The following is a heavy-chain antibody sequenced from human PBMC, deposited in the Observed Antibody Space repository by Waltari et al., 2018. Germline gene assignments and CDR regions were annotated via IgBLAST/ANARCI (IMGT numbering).Heavy chain of an antibody. CDR3: ARDQTIAAAGLYYYYYGMDV. Sequence: QVQLQESGPGLVKPSQTLSLTCTVSGGSISSGSYYWSWIRQPAGKGLEWIGYIYTSGSTNYNPSLKSRVTISVDTSKNQFSLKLSSVTAADTAVYYCARDQTIAAAGLYYYYYGMDVWGQGTTVTVSS. CDR2: IYTSGST. CDR1: GGSISSGSYY. J-gene: IGHJ6*02. D-gene: IGHD6-13*01. V-gene: IGHV4-61*09.